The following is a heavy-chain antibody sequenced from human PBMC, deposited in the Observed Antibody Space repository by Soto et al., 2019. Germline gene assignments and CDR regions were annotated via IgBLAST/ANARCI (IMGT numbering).Heavy chain of an antibody. D-gene: IGHD3-22*01. CDR1: GFTFSSYS. CDR2: ISSSSSYI. V-gene: IGHV3-21*06. CDR3: ARANLVDYYDSSGPDDY. Sequence: GGSLRLSCAASGFTFSSYSMNWVRQAPGKGLEWVSSISSSSSYIYYADSVKGRFTISRDNAKNSLYLQMNSLRAEDTAVYYCARANLVDYYDSSGPDDYWGQGTLVTVS. J-gene: IGHJ4*02.